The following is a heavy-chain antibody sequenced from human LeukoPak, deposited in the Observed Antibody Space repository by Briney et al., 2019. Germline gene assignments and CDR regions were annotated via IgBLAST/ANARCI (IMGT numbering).Heavy chain of an antibody. CDR1: GYTFTSYG. CDR3: ARGGLAEKSNWFDP. V-gene: IGHV1-18*01. D-gene: IGHD3/OR15-3a*01. J-gene: IGHJ5*02. CDR2: ISAYNGNT. Sequence: GASVKVSCEASGYTFTSYGISWVRQAPGQGLEWTGWISAYNGNTNYAQKLQGRVTMTTDTSTSTAYMELRSLRSDDTAVYYCARGGLAEKSNWFDPWGQGTLVTVSS.